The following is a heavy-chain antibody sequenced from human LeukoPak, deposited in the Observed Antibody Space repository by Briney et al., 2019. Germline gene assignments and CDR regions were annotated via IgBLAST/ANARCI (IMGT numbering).Heavy chain of an antibody. Sequence: SETLSLTCTVSGGSISSGAYYWSWIRQHPGKGLEWIGHIYYSGSTYYNPSLKSRLTISVDTSKNQFSLKLSSVTAADTAVNYRASGLRIAATGRDYYFDYWGQGTLVTVSS. J-gene: IGHJ4*02. CDR3: ASGLRIAATGRDYYFDY. V-gene: IGHV4-31*03. D-gene: IGHD6-13*01. CDR2: IYYSGST. CDR1: GGSISSGAYY.